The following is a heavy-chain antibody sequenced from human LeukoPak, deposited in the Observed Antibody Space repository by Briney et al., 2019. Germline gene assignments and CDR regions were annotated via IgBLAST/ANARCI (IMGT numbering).Heavy chain of an antibody. Sequence: SETLSLTCTVSGDSISSRSYSWGWIRQPPGKGLEWIGSIYYSGSTYYNPSLTSRVTISVDTSKNQFSLKLSSVTAADTAVYYCARHWAGYYPVYYYYGMDVWGQGTTVTVSS. D-gene: IGHD3/OR15-3a*01. V-gene: IGHV4-39*01. J-gene: IGHJ6*02. CDR1: GDSISSRSYS. CDR3: ARHWAGYYPVYYYYGMDV. CDR2: IYYSGST.